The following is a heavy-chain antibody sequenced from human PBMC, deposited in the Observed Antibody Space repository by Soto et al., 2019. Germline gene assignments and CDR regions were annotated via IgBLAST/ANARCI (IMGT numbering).Heavy chain of an antibody. CDR1: GGSFSGYQ. J-gene: IGHJ6*03. V-gene: IGHV4-34*01. CDR2: INDSGNI. Sequence: QVQLQQWGAGLLKPSETLSLTCAVYGGSFSGYQWSWIRQTPGKGLEWIGEINDSGNINYNPSLKRQVTIFLDTPKKQISLKLSSVTAADTGLYYCARGLILWFGELSRRGGYYYYMDVWGKGTTVIVSS. D-gene: IGHD3-10*01. CDR3: ARGLILWFGELSRRGGYYYYMDV.